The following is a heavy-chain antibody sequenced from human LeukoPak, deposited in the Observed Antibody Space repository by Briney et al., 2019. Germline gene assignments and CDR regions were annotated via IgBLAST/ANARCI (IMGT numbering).Heavy chain of an antibody. CDR3: FLGHYGGFFDY. V-gene: IGHV3-30*09. CDR1: GFTFSNYA. J-gene: IGHJ4*02. Sequence: PGRSLRLSCAASGFTFSNYAMHWVRQAPGKGLEWVAAISDDGSNKYYSDSVKGRFAISRDNSKNTLYLQMNSLIAEDTAVYYCFLGHYGGFFDYWGQGTLVTVSS. D-gene: IGHD4-23*01. CDR2: ISDDGSNK.